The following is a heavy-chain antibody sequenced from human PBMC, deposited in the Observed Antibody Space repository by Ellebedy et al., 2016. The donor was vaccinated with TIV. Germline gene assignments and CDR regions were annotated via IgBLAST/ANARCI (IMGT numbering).Heavy chain of an antibody. J-gene: IGHJ4*02. CDR1: GGFISSSSYY. Sequence: MPSETLSLTCTVSGGFISSSSYYWGWIRQPPGKGLEWIGSIYYTGSTYYKPPLKSRVSISVDTSKNQFSLRLSSVTAADTAVYYCARMRYCGGDCWYFDYWGQGTLVTVSS. D-gene: IGHD2-21*02. CDR2: IYYTGST. V-gene: IGHV4-39*01. CDR3: ARMRYCGGDCWYFDY.